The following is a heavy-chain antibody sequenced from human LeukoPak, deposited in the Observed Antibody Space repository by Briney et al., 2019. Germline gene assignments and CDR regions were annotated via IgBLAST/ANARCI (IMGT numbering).Heavy chain of an antibody. D-gene: IGHD4-17*01. CDR2: MSGSGGST. V-gene: IGHV3-23*01. CDR3: ARRMTTVTTGGAYFDY. Sequence: GGSLRLSCAASGFTFSNYAMSWVRQAPGKGLEWVSAMSGSGGSTYYADSVKGRFTISRDNSKNTLYLQMNSLRVEDTAVYYCARRMTTVTTGGAYFDYWGQGTLVTVSS. CDR1: GFTFSNYA. J-gene: IGHJ4*02.